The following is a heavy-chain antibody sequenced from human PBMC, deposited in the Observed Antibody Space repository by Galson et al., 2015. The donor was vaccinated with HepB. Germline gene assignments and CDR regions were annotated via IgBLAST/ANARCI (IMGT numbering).Heavy chain of an antibody. CDR3: AGGGYYYDSSGYYYLDY. V-gene: IGHV3-53*05. CDR1: GFTVSSNY. Sequence: SLRLSCAASGFTVSSNYMSWVRQAPGKGLEWVSVIYSGGSTYYADSVKGRFTVSRDNSKNTVYLQMNSLRAEDTAVYYCAGGGYYYDSSGYYYLDYWGQGTLVTVSS. J-gene: IGHJ4*02. D-gene: IGHD3-22*01. CDR2: IYSGGST.